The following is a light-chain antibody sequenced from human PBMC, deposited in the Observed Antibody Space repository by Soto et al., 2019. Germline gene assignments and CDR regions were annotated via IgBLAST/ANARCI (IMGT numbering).Light chain of an antibody. CDR3: QQYDNWPPIT. CDR2: EAS. V-gene: IGKV3-11*01. Sequence: EIVMTQSPATLSLSPGERATLSCRASQSINSYLAWYQQKPGQAPRLLIYEASNRATGIPARFSGSGSGTDFTLTIGSLEPEDFAVYYCQQYDNWPPITFGQGTRLEIK. J-gene: IGKJ5*01. CDR1: QSINSY.